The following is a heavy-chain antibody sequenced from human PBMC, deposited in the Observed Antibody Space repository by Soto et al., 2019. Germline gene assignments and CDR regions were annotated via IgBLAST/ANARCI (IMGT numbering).Heavy chain of an antibody. D-gene: IGHD6-19*01. CDR3: AREVAGTYYFDY. CDR2: TYYRSKWYN. Sequence: PSETLSLTCAISGDSVSSNSAAWNWIRQSPSRGLEWLGRTYYRSKWYNDYAVSVKSRISINPDTSKNQFSLQLDSVTPEDTAVYFCAREVAGTYYFDYWGQGTLVTVSS. V-gene: IGHV6-1*01. J-gene: IGHJ4*02. CDR1: GDSVSSNSAA.